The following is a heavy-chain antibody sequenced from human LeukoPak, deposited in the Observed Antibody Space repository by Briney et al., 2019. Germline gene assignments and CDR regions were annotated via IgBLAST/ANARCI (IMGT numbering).Heavy chain of an antibody. Sequence: GGSLRLSCAASGFTFSSYGMHWVRQAPGKGLEWVAFIRYDGSNKYYADSVKGRFTISRDNSKNTLYLQMNSLRAEDTAVYYCAKVIPVVRGGIIGPSDYWGQGTLVTVSS. V-gene: IGHV3-30*02. D-gene: IGHD3-10*01. CDR3: AKVIPVVRGGIIGPSDY. CDR1: GFTFSSYG. CDR2: IRYDGSNK. J-gene: IGHJ4*02.